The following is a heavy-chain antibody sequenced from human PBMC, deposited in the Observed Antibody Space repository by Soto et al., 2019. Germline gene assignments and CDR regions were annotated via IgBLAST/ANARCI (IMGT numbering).Heavy chain of an antibody. Sequence: QLQLQESGPGLVKPSETLSLTCTVSGGSISSSSYYWGWIRQPPGKGLEWIGSIYYSGSTYYNPAXXSRTTTYVDTXXNXFXXKLGAVTAADTAVYYWASLDYYGSGSDPGGDSMDGWGQGTTVTVSS. CDR2: IYYSGST. D-gene: IGHD3-10*01. V-gene: IGHV4-39*01. CDR1: GGSISSSSYY. CDR3: ASLDYYGSGSDPGGDSMDG. J-gene: IGHJ6*02.